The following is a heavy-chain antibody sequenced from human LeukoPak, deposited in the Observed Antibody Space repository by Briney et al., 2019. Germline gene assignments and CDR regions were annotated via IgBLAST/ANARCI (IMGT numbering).Heavy chain of an antibody. V-gene: IGHV4-34*01. CDR2: INHSGST. CDR1: GGPFSGYN. D-gene: IGHD3-3*01. J-gene: IGHJ5*02. CDR3: ERVSGSGYLNWFDP. Sequence: SETLSLTCAAYGGPFSGYNWSWIGQPPGKGLEWIGEINHSGSTNYNPSLKSRVTISVDTSKNQFSLKLSSVTAADTAVYYCERVSGSGYLNWFDPWGQGTLVTVSS.